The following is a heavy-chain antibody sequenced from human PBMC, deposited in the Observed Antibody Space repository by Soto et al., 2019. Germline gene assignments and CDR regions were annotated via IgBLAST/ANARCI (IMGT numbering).Heavy chain of an antibody. D-gene: IGHD3-10*01. CDR2: ISHNDKPKI. CDR1: GFSFKNYA. J-gene: IGHJ4*01. Sequence: QVQLVESGGGVVQPGSSLRLSCAASGFSFKNYAFHWVRQAPGKGLEWVALISHNDKPKIFYADSVQGRFTISRDNFKNTVYLQMNSLRDEDTAVYHCARGVRAETYYNAFDYWGQGTQVTVSS. V-gene: IGHV3-30-3*01. CDR3: ARGVRAETYYNAFDY.